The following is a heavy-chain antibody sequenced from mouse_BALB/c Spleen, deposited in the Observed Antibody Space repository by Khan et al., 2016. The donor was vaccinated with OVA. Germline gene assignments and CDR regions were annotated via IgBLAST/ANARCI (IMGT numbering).Heavy chain of an antibody. D-gene: IGHD1-1*01. V-gene: IGHV3-2*02. J-gene: IGHJ2*01. CDR3: ARSSGGDFDN. CDR1: GYSITSDYA. CDR2: ISYSGNT. Sequence: EVQLQESGPGLVKPSQSLSLTCTVTGYSITSDYAWNWIRQFPGNKLEWLGFISYSGNTNYNPSLKSRISITRDTSKNQFFLQLNSVTTEDTAAYYCARSSGGDFDNWGQGTTLTVSS.